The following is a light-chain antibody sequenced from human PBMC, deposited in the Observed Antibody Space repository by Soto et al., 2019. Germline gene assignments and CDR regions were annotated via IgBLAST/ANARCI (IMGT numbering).Light chain of an antibody. J-gene: IGKJ1*01. CDR1: QSITGW. V-gene: IGKV1-5*03. CDR2: KAS. Sequence: DIQMTQSPPTLSASAGDRVTISCRASQSITGWLAWFQQKPGKAPKLLISKASKLESGVPSRFSGSGSGTDFTLTISGLQPDDFATYYCQQYNPYSPWTFGQGTKVEIK. CDR3: QQYNPYSPWT.